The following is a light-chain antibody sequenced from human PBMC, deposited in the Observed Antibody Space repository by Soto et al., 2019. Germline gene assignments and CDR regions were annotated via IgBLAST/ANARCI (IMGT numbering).Light chain of an antibody. CDR1: SSDVGDYY. V-gene: IGLV2-14*03. CDR3: SSYASSSTLYV. CDR2: DVS. Sequence: QSALTQPASVSGSPGQSITISCTGTSSDVGDYYVSWYQQHPGKAPKLMIYDVSNRPSGVSNRFSGSKSGNTASLTISGLQAEDEADYYCSSYASSSTLYVFGTGTK. J-gene: IGLJ1*01.